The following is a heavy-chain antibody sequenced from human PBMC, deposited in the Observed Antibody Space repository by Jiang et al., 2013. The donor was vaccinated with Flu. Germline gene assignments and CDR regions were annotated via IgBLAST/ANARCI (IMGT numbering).Heavy chain of an antibody. CDR3: ASRNYGDYADDDTSFDY. Sequence: EVKKPGESLRISCKGSGYSFTSYGSAGCADAGKPGVDGEIDPSDSYTNYSPSFQGHVTISADKSISTAYLQWSSLKASDTAMYYCASRNYGDYADDDTSFDYWGQGTLVTVSS. J-gene: IGHJ4*02. CDR1: GYSFTSYG. D-gene: IGHD4-17*01. CDR2: DPSDSYT. V-gene: IGHV5-10-1*01.